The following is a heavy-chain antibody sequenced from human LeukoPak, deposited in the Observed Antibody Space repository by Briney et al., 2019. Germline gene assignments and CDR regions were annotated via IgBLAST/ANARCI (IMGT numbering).Heavy chain of an antibody. J-gene: IGHJ3*02. CDR2: IKQDGSEK. V-gene: IGHV3-7*01. Sequence: GGSLRLSCAASGFTFSSYWMSWVRQAPGKGLEWVANIKQDGSEKYYVDSVKGRFTISRDNAKNSLYLQMNSLRAEDTAVYYCARGPIVVVHDAFDIWGQGQWSPSLQ. CDR1: GFTFSSYW. D-gene: IGHD3-22*01. CDR3: ARGPIVVVHDAFDI.